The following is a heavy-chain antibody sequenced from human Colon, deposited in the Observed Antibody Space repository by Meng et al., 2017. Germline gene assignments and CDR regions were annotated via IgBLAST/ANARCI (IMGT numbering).Heavy chain of an antibody. CDR2: MHYSGIA. CDR3: ARYRYDSSSYSNFFDP. CDR1: GSSIRSEAFY. V-gene: IGHV4-31*03. J-gene: IGHJ5*02. Sequence: QGQLQESGPRLVKPSQTLSLTCTVSGSSIRSEAFYWGWIRQHPGKGLEWIGYMHYSGIANYNPSLNSRIAISVDTSKNHFSLKLSSVTAADTAVYYCARYRYDSSSYSNFFDPWGQGTLVTVSS. D-gene: IGHD3-22*01.